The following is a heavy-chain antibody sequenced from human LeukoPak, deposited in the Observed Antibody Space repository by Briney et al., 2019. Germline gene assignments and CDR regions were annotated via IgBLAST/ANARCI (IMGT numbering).Heavy chain of an antibody. CDR1: GGSLSSYY. D-gene: IGHD3-16*02. CDR3: ARAFGGDWGSYREFDY. J-gene: IGHJ4*02. CDR2: IYYSGST. V-gene: IGHV4-59*01. Sequence: SETLSLTCTVSGGSLSSYYWSWIRQPPGEGLGWIGYIYYSGSTNYNPSLKSRVTISVDTSKNQFSMKLSSVTAADTAVYYCARAFGGDWGSYREFDYWGQGTLVTVSS.